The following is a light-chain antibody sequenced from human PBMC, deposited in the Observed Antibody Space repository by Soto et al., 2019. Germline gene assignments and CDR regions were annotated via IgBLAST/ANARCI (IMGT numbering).Light chain of an antibody. CDR1: QSDSNNY. Sequence: LTQSPGTLSVSLGERASLFCRAIQSDSNNYLAWYHQEPGQPPRLLIYGASNRATGITDRFSGRGSGTDFTLTISSLEPEVFLVKQWT. CDR2: GAS. V-gene: IGKV3-20*01. CDR3: T. J-gene: IGKJ1*01.